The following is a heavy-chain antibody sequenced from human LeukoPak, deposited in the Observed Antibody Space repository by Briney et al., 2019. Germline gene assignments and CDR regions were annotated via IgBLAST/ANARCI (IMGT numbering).Heavy chain of an antibody. CDR3: ATDYDLGATRGDFDY. V-gene: IGHV3-15*01. CDR2: IKSKAGGETT. CDR1: GFTFRNAY. D-gene: IGHD4/OR15-4a*01. J-gene: IGHJ4*02. Sequence: GGSLRLSCAASGFTFRNAYMSWVRQAPGKGLEWIGLIKSKAGGETTEYIAPVRGRFTISRDDSKDTVYLQMNALRPEDTAVYYCATDYDLGATRGDFDYWAREPWSPSPQ.